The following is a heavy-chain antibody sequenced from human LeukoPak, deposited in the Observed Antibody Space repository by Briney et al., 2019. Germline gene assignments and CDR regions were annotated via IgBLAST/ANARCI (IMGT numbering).Heavy chain of an antibody. CDR2: IYYSGCT. Sequence: PSQTLSLTCTVSGGSISSGDYYWSWIRQPQGKGVEWIENIYYSGCTYYIPSLISLLTISVDTSKNQFSLKLSSVTAADTAVYYCARVFDDSSGYYVGYWGQGTLVTVSS. CDR1: GGSISSGDYY. J-gene: IGHJ4*02. V-gene: IGHV4-30-4*08. CDR3: ARVFDDSSGYYVGY. D-gene: IGHD3-22*01.